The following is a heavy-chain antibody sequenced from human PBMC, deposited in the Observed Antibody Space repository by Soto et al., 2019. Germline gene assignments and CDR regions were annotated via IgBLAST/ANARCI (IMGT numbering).Heavy chain of an antibody. CDR2: INAGNGNT. CDR1: GYTFTSYA. Sequence: QVQLVQSGAEVKKPAASVKVSCKASGYTFTSYAMHWVRQAPGQRLEWMGWINAGNGNTKYSQKFQGRVTITRDTSASTAYMELSSLRSEDTAVYYCARASFTIFGVALRGAFDYWGQGTLVTVSS. V-gene: IGHV1-3*01. D-gene: IGHD3-3*01. J-gene: IGHJ4*02. CDR3: ARASFTIFGVALRGAFDY.